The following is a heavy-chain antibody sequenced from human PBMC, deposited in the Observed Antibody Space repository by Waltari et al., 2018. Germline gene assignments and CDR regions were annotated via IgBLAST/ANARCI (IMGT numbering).Heavy chain of an antibody. Sequence: EVQLVETGGGLIQPGGSLRLSCAASGFTVSSNYMSWVRQAPGTGLEWDSVIYSGGSTYYADSVKGRFTISRDNSKNTLYLQMNSLRAEDTAVYYCARANYYDSSGGDYWGQGTLVTVSS. V-gene: IGHV3-53*02. D-gene: IGHD3-22*01. CDR2: IYSGGST. J-gene: IGHJ4*02. CDR1: GFTVSSNY. CDR3: ARANYYDSSGGDY.